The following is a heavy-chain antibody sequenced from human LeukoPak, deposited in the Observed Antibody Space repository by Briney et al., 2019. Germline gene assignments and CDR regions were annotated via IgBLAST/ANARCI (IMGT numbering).Heavy chain of an antibody. V-gene: IGHV3-48*04. D-gene: IGHD3-10*01. Sequence: PGGSLRLSCAASGFTFSSYSMNWVRQAPGKGLEWVSYISSSSSTIYYADSVKGRFTISRDNAKNSLYLQMNSPRAEDTAVYYCARDITMVRGVIIGDAFDIWGQGTMVTVSS. J-gene: IGHJ3*02. CDR2: ISSSSSTI. CDR1: GFTFSSYS. CDR3: ARDITMVRGVIIGDAFDI.